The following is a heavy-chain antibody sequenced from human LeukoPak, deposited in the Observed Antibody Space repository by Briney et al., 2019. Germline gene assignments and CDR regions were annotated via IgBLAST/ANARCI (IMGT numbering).Heavy chain of an antibody. CDR2: ISWNSGSI. D-gene: IGHD3-3*01. Sequence: GGSLRLSCAASGFTFDDYAMHWVRQAPGKGLEWVSGISWNSGSIGYADSVKGRFTISRDNAKNSLYLQMNSLRAEDTALYYCAKDTIFGVVSAAFDYWGQGTLVTVSS. CDR3: AKDTIFGVVSAAFDY. V-gene: IGHV3-9*01. CDR1: GFTFDDYA. J-gene: IGHJ4*02.